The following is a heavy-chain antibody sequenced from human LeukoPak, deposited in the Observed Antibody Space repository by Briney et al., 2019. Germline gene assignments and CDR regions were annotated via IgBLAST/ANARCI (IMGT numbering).Heavy chain of an antibody. D-gene: IGHD6-13*01. J-gene: IGHJ4*02. CDR2: ISGSGGST. CDR3: AKAMSTGIAAAGAKY. V-gene: IGHV3-23*01. CDR1: GFTFSSYA. Sequence: GGSLRLSCAASGFTFSSYAMSWVRQAPGKGLEWVSAISGSGGSTYYADSVKGRLTISRDNSKNTLYLQMNSLRAEDTAVYYCAKAMSTGIAAAGAKYWGQGTLVTVSS.